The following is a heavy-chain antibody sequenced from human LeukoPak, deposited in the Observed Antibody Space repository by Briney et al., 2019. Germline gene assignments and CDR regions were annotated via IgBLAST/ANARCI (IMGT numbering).Heavy chain of an antibody. Sequence: ASVKVSCKASGYTFTGYYMHWVRQAPGQGLEWMGWINPNSGGTNYAQKFQGRVTMTRDTSISTAYMELSRLRSDDTAVYYCAKERTAAGTHHFDYWGQGTLVTVSS. CDR2: INPNSGGT. CDR1: GYTFTGYY. J-gene: IGHJ4*02. CDR3: AKERTAAGTHHFDY. V-gene: IGHV1-2*02. D-gene: IGHD6-13*01.